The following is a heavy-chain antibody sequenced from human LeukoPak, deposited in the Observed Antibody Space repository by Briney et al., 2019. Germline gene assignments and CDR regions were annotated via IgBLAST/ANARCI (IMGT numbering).Heavy chain of an antibody. J-gene: IGHJ4*02. CDR3: ARDGIRGYYADF. Sequence: SETLSLTCAVSGGSIGNFYWSWIRQPPGKGLEWLGYIHNSGSTDYNPSLKSRVTISVDKSKNQFSLQLTSLTPADTAVYYCARDGIRGYYADFWGQGILVTISS. D-gene: IGHD3-22*01. CDR1: GGSIGNFY. CDR2: IHNSGST. V-gene: IGHV4-59*01.